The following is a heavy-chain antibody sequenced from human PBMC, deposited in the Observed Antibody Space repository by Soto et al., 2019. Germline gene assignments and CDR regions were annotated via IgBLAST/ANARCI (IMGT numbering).Heavy chain of an antibody. CDR3: GRMHNWFDP. CDR2: INHSGST. Sequence: SETLSLTCAVYGGSFSCYYWSWIRQPPGKGLEWIGEINHSGSTNYNPSLKSRVTISVDTSKNQFSLKLSSVTAADTAVYYCGRMHNWFDPWGQGTLVTVSS. J-gene: IGHJ5*02. CDR1: GGSFSCYY. V-gene: IGHV4-34*01.